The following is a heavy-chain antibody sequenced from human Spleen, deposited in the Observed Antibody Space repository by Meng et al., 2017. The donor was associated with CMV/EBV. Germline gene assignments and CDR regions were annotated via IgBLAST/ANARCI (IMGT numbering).Heavy chain of an antibody. CDR2: ISSSGSSI. D-gene: IGHD6-6*01. CDR3: ARDPRPGAYYFGMDV. J-gene: IGHJ6*02. CDR1: GFTFSDYF. Sequence: GGSLRLSCAASGFTFSDYFMSWIRQAPGKGLEWVSYISSSGSSIYYADSVKGRFTISRDNGKNSLYLQMNSLRVEDTAVYYCARDPRPGAYYFGMDVWGQGTTVTVSS. V-gene: IGHV3-11*04.